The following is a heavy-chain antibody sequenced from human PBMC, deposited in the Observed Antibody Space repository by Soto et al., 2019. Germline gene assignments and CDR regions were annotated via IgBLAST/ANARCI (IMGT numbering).Heavy chain of an antibody. CDR2: ISYDGSNK. CDR1: GFTFSSYA. CDR3: ARKVVAGTWFDP. V-gene: IGHV3-30-3*01. J-gene: IGHJ5*02. D-gene: IGHD2-15*01. Sequence: QVQLVESGGGVVQPGRSLRLSCAASGFTFSSYAMHWVRQAPGKGLEWVAVISYDGSNKYYADSVKGRFTISRDNSKNTLYLQMNSLRAEDTAVYYCARKVVAGTWFDPWGQGTLVTVSS.